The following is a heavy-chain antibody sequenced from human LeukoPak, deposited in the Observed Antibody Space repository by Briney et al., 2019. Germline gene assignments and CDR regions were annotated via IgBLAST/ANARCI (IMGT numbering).Heavy chain of an antibody. CDR1: GASISIYY. D-gene: IGHD1-1*01. V-gene: IGHV4-4*07. Sequence: SETLSLTCSVSGASISIYYWNWIRQSAGRGLEWIGRVYASGRSKYNPSLQSRVSMSVDRSKKQFSLELSSVTAADTAVYYCAREQLELRGTDSYYYLDVWSKGTTVTVSS. CDR2: VYASGRS. CDR3: AREQLELRGTDSYYYLDV. J-gene: IGHJ6*03.